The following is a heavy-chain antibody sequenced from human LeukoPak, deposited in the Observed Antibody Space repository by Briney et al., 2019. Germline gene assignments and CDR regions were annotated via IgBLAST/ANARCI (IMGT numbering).Heavy chain of an antibody. D-gene: IGHD3-9*01. CDR1: GYTFTSYD. CDR3: ARPNYDILTGYYY. CDR2: MNPNSGNT. Sequence: ASVKVSCKASGYTFTSYDINWVRQGTGQGLEWMGWMNPNSGNTGYAQKFQGRVTMTRNTSISTAYMELSSLRSEDTAVYYCARPNYDILTGYYYWGQGTLVTVSS. J-gene: IGHJ4*02. V-gene: IGHV1-8*01.